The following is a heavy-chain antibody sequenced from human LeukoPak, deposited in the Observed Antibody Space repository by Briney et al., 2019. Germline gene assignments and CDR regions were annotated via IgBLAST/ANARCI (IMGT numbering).Heavy chain of an antibody. J-gene: IGHJ4*02. D-gene: IGHD1-26*01. V-gene: IGHV3-48*04. Sequence: GGSLRLSCAASGFTVSSYSMNWVRQAPGKGLEWVSFISSSSSTIYYADSVKGRFTISRDNAKNSLYLQMNSLRAEDTAVYYCARDRGGSYSAIDYWGQGTLVTVSS. CDR2: ISSSSSTI. CDR1: GFTVSSYS. CDR3: ARDRGGSYSAIDY.